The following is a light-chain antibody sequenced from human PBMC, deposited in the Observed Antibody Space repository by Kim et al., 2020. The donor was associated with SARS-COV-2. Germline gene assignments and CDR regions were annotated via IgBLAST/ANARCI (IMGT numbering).Light chain of an antibody. CDR1: SSDVGGYNF. CDR2: DVT. Sequence: GQSVTISCTGTSSDVGGYNFVSWNQQHPGKTPKLILSDVTKRPSGVPDRFSGSKSGNTASLTVSGLQAEDEADYYCASYAGNNNFLFGGGTQLTVL. CDR3: ASYAGNNNFL. V-gene: IGLV2-8*01. J-gene: IGLJ2*01.